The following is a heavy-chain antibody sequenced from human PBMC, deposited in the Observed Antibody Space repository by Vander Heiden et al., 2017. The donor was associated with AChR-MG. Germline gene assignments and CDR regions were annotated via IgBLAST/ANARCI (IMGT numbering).Heavy chain of an antibody. Sequence: EVQLVESGGGLVQPGGSLRLSCAASAFTLSSYWMDWVRQAQGKGLVWGSRINNDGGSTSYADAVKSRFTISRDNAKNTLYLQMNSLRAEDTAVYYCARDRFSSIAARHWFDPWGQGTLVTVSS. V-gene: IGHV3-74*01. CDR1: AFTLSSYW. J-gene: IGHJ5*02. CDR3: ARDRFSSIAARHWFDP. CDR2: INNDGGST. D-gene: IGHD6-6*01.